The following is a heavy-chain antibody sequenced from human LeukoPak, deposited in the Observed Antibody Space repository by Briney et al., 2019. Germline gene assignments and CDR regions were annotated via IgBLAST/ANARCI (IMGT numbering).Heavy chain of an antibody. CDR2: ISWNSGSI. Sequence: PGGSLRLSCAASGFTFDDYAMHWVRQAPGKGLEWVSGISWNSGSIGYADSVKGRFTTSRDNAKNSLYLQMNSLRAEDTALYYCAKDINRWELLSFDYWGQGTLVTVSS. CDR1: GFTFDDYA. CDR3: AKDINRWELLSFDY. J-gene: IGHJ4*02. V-gene: IGHV3-9*01. D-gene: IGHD1-26*01.